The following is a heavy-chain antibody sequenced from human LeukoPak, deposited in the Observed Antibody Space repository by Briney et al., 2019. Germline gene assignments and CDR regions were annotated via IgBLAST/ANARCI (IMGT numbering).Heavy chain of an antibody. D-gene: IGHD6-13*01. J-gene: IGHJ1*01. CDR3: ARGYPLSTTAAGTYFQH. V-gene: IGHV1-2*02. CDR1: GYTFTGYY. CDR2: INPNSGGT. Sequence: GASVKVSCKASGYTFTGYYMHWVRQAPGQRLEWMGWINPNSGGTNYAQKFQGRVSMTRDTSISTAYMELSRLRSDDTAVYYCARGYPLSTTAAGTYFQHWGQGTLVTVSS.